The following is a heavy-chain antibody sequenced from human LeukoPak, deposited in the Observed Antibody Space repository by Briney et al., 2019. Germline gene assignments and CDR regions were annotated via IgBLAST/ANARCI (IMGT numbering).Heavy chain of an antibody. CDR1: RFTVSSNY. J-gene: IGHJ4*02. Sequence: GGSLRLSCAASRFTVSSNYMSWVRQAPGKGLEWISGISVSGHRTYHAASVKGRFTISRDNSNNMVYLQMNGLRAEDTAVYYCVKDLVGYDSSNYRDCWGQGTLVTVSS. CDR2: ISVSGHRT. CDR3: VKDLVGYDSSNYRDC. V-gene: IGHV3-23*01. D-gene: IGHD3-22*01.